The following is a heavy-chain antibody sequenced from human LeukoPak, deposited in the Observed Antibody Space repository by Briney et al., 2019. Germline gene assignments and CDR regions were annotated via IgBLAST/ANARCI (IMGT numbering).Heavy chain of an antibody. CDR1: GFAFSNFA. CDR2: VSYEGTIK. J-gene: IGHJ5*01. Sequence: GGSLRLSCAASGFAFSNFAMHWVRQAPGKGLEWVAVVSYEGTIKYYTDSAKGRFTISRDNSANIISLQMNNLTTEDTAAYYCAREKFDSWGQGTLVAVSP. V-gene: IGHV3-30*14. CDR3: AREKFDS.